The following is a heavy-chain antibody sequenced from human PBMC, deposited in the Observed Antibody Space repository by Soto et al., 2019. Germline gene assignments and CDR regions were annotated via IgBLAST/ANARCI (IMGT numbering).Heavy chain of an antibody. Sequence: SETLSLTCTVSGGSISSGGYYWSWIRQHPGKGLEWIGYIYYSGSTCYNPSLKSRVTISIDTSKNQFSLKVTSVTAADTAVYYCARSKVSGSGSYYAPDFYYYYGMDVWGQGTTVTVSS. CDR3: ARSKVSGSGSYYAPDFYYYYGMDV. CDR1: GGSISSGGYY. D-gene: IGHD3-10*01. J-gene: IGHJ6*02. V-gene: IGHV4-31*03. CDR2: IYYSGST.